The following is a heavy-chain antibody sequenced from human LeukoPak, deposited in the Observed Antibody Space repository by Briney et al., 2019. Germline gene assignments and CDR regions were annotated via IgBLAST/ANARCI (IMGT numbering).Heavy chain of an antibody. J-gene: IGHJ4*02. CDR1: GYTFTSYY. CDR3: ARDPRDYGDYRPKVLNLGFDY. D-gene: IGHD4-17*01. V-gene: IGHV1-46*01. CDR2: INPSGGST. Sequence: GASVKVSCKASGYTFTSYYMHWVRQAPGQGLEWMGIINPSGGSTSYAQKFQGRVTMTRDTSTSTVYMELSSLRSEDTAVYYCARDPRDYGDYRPKVLNLGFDYWGQGTLVTVSS.